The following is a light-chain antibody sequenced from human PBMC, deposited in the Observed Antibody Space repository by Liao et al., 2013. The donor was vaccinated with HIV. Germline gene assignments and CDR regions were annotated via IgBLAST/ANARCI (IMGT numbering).Light chain of an antibody. CDR3: QAWDSSTVV. J-gene: IGLJ2*01. CDR2: QDS. Sequence: SYELTQPPSVSVSPGQTARITCSGDALPKQYAYWYQQKPGQAPVMVIYQDSERPSGIPERFSGSNSGNTATLTISGTQAMDEADYYCQAWDSSTVVFGGGTKLTVL. CDR1: ALPKQY. V-gene: IGLV3-1*01.